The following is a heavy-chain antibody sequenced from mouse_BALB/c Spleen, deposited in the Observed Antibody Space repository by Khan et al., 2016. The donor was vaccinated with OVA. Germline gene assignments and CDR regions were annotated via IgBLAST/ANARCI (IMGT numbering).Heavy chain of an antibody. D-gene: IGHD1-1*02. CDR2: INPSIGDT. J-gene: IGHJ2*01. CDR3: ARRDFRWDFDY. V-gene: IGHV1-7*01. Sequence: QVQLQQSGAELAKPGASVKMSCKASGYTFINYWILWVKQSPGQGLEWIGNINPSIGDTDNKQNFKNKATLTADKSTKTSYMQLSSLTSEDSSVYYCARRDFRWDFDYWGQGTTLTVSS. CDR1: GYTFINYW.